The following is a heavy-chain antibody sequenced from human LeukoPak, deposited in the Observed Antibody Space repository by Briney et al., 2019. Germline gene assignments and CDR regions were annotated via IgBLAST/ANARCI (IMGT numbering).Heavy chain of an antibody. CDR3: ARDQSYIVWGSGKIYYFDY. D-gene: IGHD3-16*01. CDR2: ISSSSSYI. V-gene: IGHV3-21*01. Sequence: PGGSLRLSCAASGFTFSSYSMNWVRQAPGKGLEWVSSISSSSSYIYYADSVKGRFTISRDNAKNSLYLQMNSLRAEDTAVYYCARDQSYIVWGSGKIYYFDYWGQGTLVTVSS. CDR1: GFTFSSYS. J-gene: IGHJ4*02.